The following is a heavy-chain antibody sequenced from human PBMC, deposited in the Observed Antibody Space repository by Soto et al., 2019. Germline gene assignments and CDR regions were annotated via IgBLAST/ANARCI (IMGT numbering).Heavy chain of an antibody. Sequence: SETLSLTCTVSGGSISSYYWSWIRQPPGKGLEWIGYIYYSGSTNYNPSLKSRVTISVDTSKNQFSLQLSSVTAADTAVYYCARDRGDDYSNYYFDYWGQGTLVTVSS. CDR1: GGSISSYY. D-gene: IGHD4-4*01. CDR2: IYYSGST. CDR3: ARDRGDDYSNYYFDY. V-gene: IGHV4-59*01. J-gene: IGHJ4*02.